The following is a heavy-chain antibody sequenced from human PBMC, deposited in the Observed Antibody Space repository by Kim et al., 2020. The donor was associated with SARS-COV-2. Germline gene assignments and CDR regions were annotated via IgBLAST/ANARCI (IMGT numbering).Heavy chain of an antibody. J-gene: IGHJ5*02. Sequence: GGSLRLSCAASGFTFSDYYMSWIRQAPGKGLEWVSYISSSGSTIYYADSVKGRFTISRDNAKNSLYLQMNSLRAEDTAVYYCARILLGTIFGVADSWFDPWGQGTLVTVSS. CDR3: ARILLGTIFGVADSWFDP. V-gene: IGHV3-11*01. CDR1: GFTFSDYY. CDR2: ISSSGSTI. D-gene: IGHD3-3*01.